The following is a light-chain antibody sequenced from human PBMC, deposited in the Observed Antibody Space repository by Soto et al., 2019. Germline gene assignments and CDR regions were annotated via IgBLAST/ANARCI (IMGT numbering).Light chain of an antibody. J-gene: IGLJ2*01. CDR3: TSYTSSSTFV. Sequence: QSALTQPASVSGSPGQSITISCTGTSSDVGGYNYVSWYQQHPGKAPKLMIYDVSNRPSGVSNRFSGSKSGNTASLTVSGLQAEDEADYHCTSYTSSSTFVFGGGTKVTVL. V-gene: IGLV2-14*01. CDR2: DVS. CDR1: SSDVGGYNY.